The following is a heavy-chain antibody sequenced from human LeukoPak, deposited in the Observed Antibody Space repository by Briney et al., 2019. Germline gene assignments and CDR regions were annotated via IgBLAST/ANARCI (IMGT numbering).Heavy chain of an antibody. CDR2: ISYDGSNK. CDR3: AKEEAHGYCSSSSCYKAGYYFDY. Sequence: GGSLRLSCAASGFTFSSYGMHWVRQAPGKGLEWVAVISYDGSNKYYADSVKGRFTISRDNSKNTLYLQMNSLRAEDTAVYYCAKEEAHGYCSSSSCYKAGYYFDYWGQGTLVTVSP. V-gene: IGHV3-30*18. CDR1: GFTFSSYG. D-gene: IGHD2-2*02. J-gene: IGHJ4*02.